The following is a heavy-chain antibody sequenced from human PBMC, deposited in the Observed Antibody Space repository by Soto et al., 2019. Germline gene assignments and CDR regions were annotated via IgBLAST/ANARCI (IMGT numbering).Heavy chain of an antibody. D-gene: IGHD2-15*01. J-gene: IGHJ6*02. V-gene: IGHV3-21*01. CDR3: ARDRGYDAHDYYYNAMDV. CDR1: GFTFRTYT. CDR2: IRGFSPYT. Sequence: PGGSLRLSCVASGFTFRTYTINWVRQAPGKGLEWVSGIRGFSPYTFYAESVKCRFTISRDNAKNSLYLQMNSLGVEDTAVYYCARDRGYDAHDYYYNAMDVWGQGT.